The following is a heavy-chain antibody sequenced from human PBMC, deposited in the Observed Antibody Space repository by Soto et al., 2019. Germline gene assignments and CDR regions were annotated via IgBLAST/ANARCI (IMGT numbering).Heavy chain of an antibody. CDR2: INHSGST. CDR1: GGSFSGYY. V-gene: IGHV4-34*01. Sequence: PSETLSLTCAVYGGSFSGYYWSWIRQPPGKGLEWIGEINHSGSTNYNPSLKSRVTISVDTSKNQFSLKLSSVTAADTAVYYCARGSGYSYGYVPYYYGMDVWGQGTTVTVSS. CDR3: ARGSGYSYGYVPYYYGMDV. J-gene: IGHJ6*02. D-gene: IGHD5-18*01.